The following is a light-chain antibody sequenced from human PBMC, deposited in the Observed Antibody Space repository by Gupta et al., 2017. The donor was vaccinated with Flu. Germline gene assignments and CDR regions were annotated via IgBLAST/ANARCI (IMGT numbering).Light chain of an antibody. CDR1: RDIGRD. J-gene: IGKJ1*01. CDR2: SVS. V-gene: IGKV1-6*01. CDR3: QQENSSPST. Sequence: AIQMTPSPSSLSSSVGDSVTITCRASRDIGRDVAWYQQTPGEAPRLLIFSVSSLQSRVPSRFSGSGSGTYFTLTIANQQPEEFATYCCQQENSSPSTFGQGTKVEVK.